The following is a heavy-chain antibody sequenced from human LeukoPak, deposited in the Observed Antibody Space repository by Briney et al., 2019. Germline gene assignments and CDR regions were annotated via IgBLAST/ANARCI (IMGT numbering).Heavy chain of an antibody. CDR1: GYTFTDYY. D-gene: IGHD3-3*01. V-gene: IGHV1-69-2*01. Sequence: ASVKVTCKVSGYTFTDYYMHWVQQAPGKGLEWMGLVDPEDGETIYAEKFQGRVTITADTSTDTAYMELSSLRSEDTAVYYCAAGVVIPNYWGQGTLVTVSS. J-gene: IGHJ4*02. CDR2: VDPEDGET. CDR3: AAGVVIPNY.